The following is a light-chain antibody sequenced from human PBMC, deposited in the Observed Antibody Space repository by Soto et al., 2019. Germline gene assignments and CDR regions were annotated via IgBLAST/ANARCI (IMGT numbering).Light chain of an antibody. CDR3: CSYAGSSTV. J-gene: IGLJ2*01. CDR2: EGS. CDR1: SSDVGSYNL. V-gene: IGLV2-23*01. Sequence: QSALTQPASVSGSPGQSITISCTGTSSDVGSYNLVSWYQQHPGKAPKLMIYEGSKRPSGVSNRFSGSKSGNTASLTISGLQAEDEADYYCCSYAGSSTVFGGGTQLTVL.